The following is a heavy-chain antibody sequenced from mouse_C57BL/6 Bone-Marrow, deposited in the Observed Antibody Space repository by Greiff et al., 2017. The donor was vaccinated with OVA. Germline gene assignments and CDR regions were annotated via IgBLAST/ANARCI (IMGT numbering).Heavy chain of an antibody. Sequence: EVMLVESGGGLVQSGRSLRLSCATSGFTFSDFYMEWVRQAPGKGLEWIAASRNKANDYTTEYSASVKGRFIVSRDTSQSILYLQMNALRAEDTAIYYCARDPWGDYWGQGTSVTVSS. J-gene: IGHJ4*01. CDR1: GFTFSDFY. CDR3: ARDPWGDY. V-gene: IGHV7-1*01. CDR2: SRNKANDYTT.